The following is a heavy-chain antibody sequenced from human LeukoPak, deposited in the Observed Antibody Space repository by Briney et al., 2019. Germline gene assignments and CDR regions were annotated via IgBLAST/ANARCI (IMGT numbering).Heavy chain of an antibody. CDR2: IYPGDSDT. J-gene: IGHJ3*02. CDR1: GYSFTSYW. Sequence: GESLKISCKGSGYSFTSYWIGWVRQVPGKGLEWMGIIYPGDSDTRYSPSFQGQVTISADKSISTAYLQWSSLKASDTAMYYCARHLESYYARDAFDIWGQGTMVTVSS. CDR3: ARHLESYYARDAFDI. D-gene: IGHD2-2*01. V-gene: IGHV5-51*01.